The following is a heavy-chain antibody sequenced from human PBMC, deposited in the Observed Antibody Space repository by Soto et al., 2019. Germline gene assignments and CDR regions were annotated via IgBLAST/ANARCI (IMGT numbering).Heavy chain of an antibody. CDR1: GYTFTSYG. CDR2: ISAYNGNT. D-gene: IGHD6-6*01. Sequence: GASVKVSCKASGYTFTSYGISWVRQAPGQGLEWMGWISAYNGNTNYAQKLQGRVTMTTDASTSTAYMELRSLRSDDTAVYYCARGSPRAGPSAFDIWGQGTMVTVSS. J-gene: IGHJ3*02. CDR3: ARGSPRAGPSAFDI. V-gene: IGHV1-18*01.